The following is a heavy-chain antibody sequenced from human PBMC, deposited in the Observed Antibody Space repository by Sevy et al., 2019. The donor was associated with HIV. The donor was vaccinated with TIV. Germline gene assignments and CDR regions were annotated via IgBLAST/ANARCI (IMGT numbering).Heavy chain of an antibody. CDR1: GFTFSNYA. Sequence: GGSLRLSCAASGFTFSNYAMSWVRQAPGKGLEWVSAITGSGSYTYYADSVRGRFTISRDSSQNTLFLQVNSLRGEDTAVYYCAKYDFWSGYSEYYFDYWGPGTLVTVSS. V-gene: IGHV3-23*01. CDR2: ITGSGSYT. D-gene: IGHD3-3*01. J-gene: IGHJ4*02. CDR3: AKYDFWSGYSEYYFDY.